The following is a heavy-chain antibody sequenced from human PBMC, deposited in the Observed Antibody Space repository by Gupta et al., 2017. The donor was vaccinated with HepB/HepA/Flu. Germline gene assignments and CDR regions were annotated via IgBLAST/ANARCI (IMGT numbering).Heavy chain of an antibody. Sequence: QVQLVQSGAELKKPGSSVKVSCKASSGDSFNNYGINWVRQAAGQGFEWVGGIIPKFGSTNYAQKFQGRVTITADKSTNTGFMELRSLKFDDTALYYCAMEATLHTPPAGGQGTRVTVFS. D-gene: IGHD1-1*01. CDR2: IIPKFGST. CDR1: SGDSFNNYG. CDR3: AMEATLHTPPA. J-gene: IGHJ4*02. V-gene: IGHV1-69*06.